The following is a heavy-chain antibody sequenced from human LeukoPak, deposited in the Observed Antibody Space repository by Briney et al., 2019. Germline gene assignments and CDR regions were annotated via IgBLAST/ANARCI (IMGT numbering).Heavy chain of an antibody. CDR2: FDPEDGEI. D-gene: IGHD1-26*01. V-gene: IGHV1-24*01. J-gene: IGHJ3*02. CDR3: AADRGDYSGSYWTAFDI. Sequence: SVKVSCKVSEYTLTELSMHWVRQAPGKGLEWLGGFDPEDGEIIYAQKFHGRVTMSDDTATDTAYMELGSLRSDDTAVYYCAADRGDYSGSYWTAFDIWGQGTMVTVSS. CDR1: EYTLTELS.